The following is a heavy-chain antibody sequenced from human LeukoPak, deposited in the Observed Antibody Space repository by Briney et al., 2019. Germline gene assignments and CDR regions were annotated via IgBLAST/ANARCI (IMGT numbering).Heavy chain of an antibody. J-gene: IGHJ3*02. D-gene: IGHD5-18*01. CDR3: AGEYTAMVTGNDAFDI. CDR1: GFTVSSNY. Sequence: GGSLRLSCAASGFTVSSNYMSWVRQAPGKGLEWVSVIYSGGSTYYADSVKGRFTISRDNSKNTLYLQMNSLRAEDTAVYYCAGEYTAMVTGNDAFDIWGQGTMVTVSS. V-gene: IGHV3-66*02. CDR2: IYSGGST.